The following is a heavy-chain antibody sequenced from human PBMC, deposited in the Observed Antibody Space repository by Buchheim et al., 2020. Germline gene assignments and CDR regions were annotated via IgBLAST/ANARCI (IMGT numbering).Heavy chain of an antibody. CDR1: GGSISSGDYY. Sequence: QVQLQESGSGLVKPSQTLSLTCTISGGSISSGDYYWSWIRQPPGKGLEWIGYIYYRGSTYYNPSLKSRVTISVDTSKNQFSLKLSSVTAADTAVYYCARDVSSVFGVVIIGNWFDPWGQGTL. V-gene: IGHV4-30-4*01. J-gene: IGHJ5*02. CDR3: ARDVSSVFGVVIIGNWFDP. CDR2: IYYRGST. D-gene: IGHD3-3*01.